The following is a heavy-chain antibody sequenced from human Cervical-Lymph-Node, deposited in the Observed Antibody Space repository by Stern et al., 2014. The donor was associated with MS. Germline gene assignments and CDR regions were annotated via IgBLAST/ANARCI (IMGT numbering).Heavy chain of an antibody. CDR3: AHEDTAMVMGY. CDR1: GFSLSTNGVG. V-gene: IGHV2-5*02. CDR2: IYWDDDK. J-gene: IGHJ4*02. Sequence: QITLKESGPTLVKPTQTLTLTCPFSGFSLSTNGVGWGCIRQPPGKSLEWLALIYWDDDKRYSPSLKSRLTITKDTSKNQVVLTMTNMDPVDTATYYCAHEDTAMVMGYWGQGTLVTVSS. D-gene: IGHD5-18*01.